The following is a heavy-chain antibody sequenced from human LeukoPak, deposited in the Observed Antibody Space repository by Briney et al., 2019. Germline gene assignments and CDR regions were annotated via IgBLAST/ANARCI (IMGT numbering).Heavy chain of an antibody. Sequence: SETLSLTCTVSSGSISGYYWSWIRQPPGKGLEWVGYISYSGSTNYNPSLKSRVTISVDTSKNQFSLKLTSVTAADTAIYYCARVFSSGSGTVKADAFDIWGQGTSVTVSS. D-gene: IGHD3-10*01. CDR1: SGSISGYY. J-gene: IGHJ3*02. CDR3: ARVFSSGSGTVKADAFDI. CDR2: ISYSGST. V-gene: IGHV4-59*12.